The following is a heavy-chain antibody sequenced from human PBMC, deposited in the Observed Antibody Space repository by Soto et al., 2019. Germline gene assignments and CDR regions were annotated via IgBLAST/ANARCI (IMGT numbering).Heavy chain of an antibody. Sequence: SETLSLPCAVYGCSISSNKWWSWVRQPPGKGLEWIGEIYHSGSTNYNPSLKSRVTISLDKSKNQFSLKLTSVTAADSAVYYCARDDHIVVVPTSLGAMDVWGQGTTVPVSS. CDR3: ARDDHIVVVPTSLGAMDV. V-gene: IGHV4-4*02. D-gene: IGHD2-2*01. CDR2: IYHSGST. J-gene: IGHJ6*02. CDR1: GCSISSNKW.